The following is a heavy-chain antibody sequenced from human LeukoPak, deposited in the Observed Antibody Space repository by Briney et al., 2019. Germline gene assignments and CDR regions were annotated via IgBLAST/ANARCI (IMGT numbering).Heavy chain of an antibody. CDR1: GFIFNNYA. V-gene: IGHV3-30*18. CDR3: AKGRVGANGYYYYGMDV. J-gene: IGHJ6*02. D-gene: IGHD1-26*01. Sequence: GGSLRLSCAASGFIFNNYAMSWVRQAPGKGLEWVAVISYDGSNKYYADSVKGRFTISRDNSKNTLYLQMNSLRTEDAAVYYCAKGRVGANGYYYYGMDVWGQGTTVTVSS. CDR2: ISYDGSNK.